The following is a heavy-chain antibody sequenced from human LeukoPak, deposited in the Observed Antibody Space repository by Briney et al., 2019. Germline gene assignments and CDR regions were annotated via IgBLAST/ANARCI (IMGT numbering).Heavy chain of an antibody. CDR1: GGTFSSYA. CDR2: ISAYNGNT. Sequence: ASVKVSCKASGGTFSSYAISWVRQAPGQGLEWMGWISAYNGNTNYAQKLQGRVTMTTDTSTSTAYMELRSLRSDDTAVYYCARDRIAVASVWGQGTTVTVSS. V-gene: IGHV1-18*01. D-gene: IGHD6-19*01. J-gene: IGHJ6*02. CDR3: ARDRIAVASV.